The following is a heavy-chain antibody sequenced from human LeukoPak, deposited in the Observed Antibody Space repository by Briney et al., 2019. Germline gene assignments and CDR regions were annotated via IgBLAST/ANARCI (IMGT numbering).Heavy chain of an antibody. CDR3: AKGSSKPNSHHNYYYYMDV. V-gene: IGHV3-23*01. CDR2: ISGSGGST. J-gene: IGHJ6*03. Sequence: PGGSLRLSCAASGFTFSSYAMSWVRQAPGKGLEWVSAISGSGGSTYYADSVKGRFTISRDNSKNTLYLQMNSLRAEDTAVYYCAKGSSKPNSHHNYYYYMDVWGKGTTVTVSS. CDR1: GFTFSSYA. D-gene: IGHD1-7*01.